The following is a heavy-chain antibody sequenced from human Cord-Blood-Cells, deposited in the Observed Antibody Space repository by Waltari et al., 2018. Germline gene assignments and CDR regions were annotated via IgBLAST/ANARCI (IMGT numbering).Heavy chain of an antibody. D-gene: IGHD3-3*01. V-gene: IGHV1-69*01. CDR1: GGTFSSYA. CDR3: ASSTRFGELYYYYYMDV. J-gene: IGHJ6*03. Sequence: QVQLVQSGAEVKKPGSSVKVSCKASGGTFSSYAISRVRQAPGQGLEWMGGIIPIFGTANYAQKFQGRVTITADESTSTAYMELSSLRSEDTAVYYCASSTRFGELYYYYYMDVWGKGTTVTVSS. CDR2: IIPIFGTA.